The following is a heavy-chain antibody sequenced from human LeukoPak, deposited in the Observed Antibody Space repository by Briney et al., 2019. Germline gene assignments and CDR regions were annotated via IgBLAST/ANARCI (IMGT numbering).Heavy chain of an antibody. J-gene: IGHJ4*02. Sequence: RWMSLPLTRGVYAGCLGGYYWRGVRQPLGKGLEWIGEINHSGSTNYNPSLKSRVTISVDTSKNQFSLKLSSVTAADTAVYYCARGSGSTGFDYWGQGTLVTVSS. D-gene: IGHD1-7*01. CDR3: ARGSGSTGFDY. CDR2: INHSGST. CDR1: AGCLGGYY. V-gene: IGHV4-34*01.